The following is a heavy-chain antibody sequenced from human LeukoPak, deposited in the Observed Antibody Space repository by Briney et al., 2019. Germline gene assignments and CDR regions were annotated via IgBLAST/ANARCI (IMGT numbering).Heavy chain of an antibody. J-gene: IGHJ6*03. D-gene: IGHD2-2*01. CDR2: IYTSGSN. V-gene: IGHV4-4*09. CDR3: ARQSEYPSRYYYYMDV. CDR1: GGSISSYY. Sequence: SETLSLTCTVSGGSISSYYWSWIRQPPGKGLEWIGYIYTSGSNNYNPSLKSRVTISVDTSKNQFSLKLSSVTAADTAVYYCARQSEYPSRYYYYMDVWGKGTTVTVSS.